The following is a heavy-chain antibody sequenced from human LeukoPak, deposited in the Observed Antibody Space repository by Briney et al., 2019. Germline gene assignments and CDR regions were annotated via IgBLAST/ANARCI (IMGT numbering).Heavy chain of an antibody. CDR1: GFTFSSYG. Sequence: PGGSLRLPCAASGFTFSSYGMHWVRQAPGKGLEWVAVISYDGSNKYYADSVKGRFTISRDNSKNTLYLQMNSLRAEDTAVYYCAKFSLGYDSSGYYAPESIDYWGQGTLVTVSS. CDR2: ISYDGSNK. D-gene: IGHD3-22*01. V-gene: IGHV3-30*18. J-gene: IGHJ4*02. CDR3: AKFSLGYDSSGYYAPESIDY.